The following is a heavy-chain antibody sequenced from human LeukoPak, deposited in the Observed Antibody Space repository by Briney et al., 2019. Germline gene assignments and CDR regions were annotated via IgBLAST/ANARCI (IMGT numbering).Heavy chain of an antibody. J-gene: IGHJ3*02. V-gene: IGHV3-23*01. CDR1: GFTFSSYG. D-gene: IGHD5-12*01. Sequence: PGGSLRLSCAASGFTFSSYGMSWVRQAPGKGLEWGSAISGSGGSTYYADSVKGRFTISRDNSKNTLYLQMNSLRAEDTAVYYCAKELRGSLDAFDIWGQGTMVTVSS. CDR3: AKELRGSLDAFDI. CDR2: ISGSGGST.